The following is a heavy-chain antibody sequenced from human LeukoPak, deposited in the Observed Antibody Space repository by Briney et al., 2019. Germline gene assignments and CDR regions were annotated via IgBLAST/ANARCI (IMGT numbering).Heavy chain of an antibody. J-gene: IGHJ4*02. CDR3: ARGMGDLADS. CDR1: GHTFTSYH. D-gene: IGHD3-16*01. CDR2: MSPNSGNT. V-gene: IGHV1-8*01. Sequence: WASVKVSCKASGHTFTSYHINWVRQATGQGLEWMGWMSPNSGNTDYAQKFQGRVTMTRDTSINTAYMKLSSLRSEDTAVYYCARGMGDLADSGGQGSLVTVSS.